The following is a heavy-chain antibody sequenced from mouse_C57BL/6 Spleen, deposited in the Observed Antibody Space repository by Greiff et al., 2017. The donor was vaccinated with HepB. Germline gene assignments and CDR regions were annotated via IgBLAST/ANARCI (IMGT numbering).Heavy chain of an antibody. CDR3: ARSPYYYGSSYGAMDY. CDR2: ISSGSSTI. Sequence: VQLKESGGGLVKPGGSLKLSCAASGFTFSDYGMHWVRQAPEKGLEWVAYISSGSSTIYYADTVKGRFTISRDNAKNTLFLQMTSLRSEDTAMYYWARSPYYYGSSYGAMDYWGQGTSVTVSS. D-gene: IGHD1-1*01. V-gene: IGHV5-17*01. CDR1: GFTFSDYG. J-gene: IGHJ4*01.